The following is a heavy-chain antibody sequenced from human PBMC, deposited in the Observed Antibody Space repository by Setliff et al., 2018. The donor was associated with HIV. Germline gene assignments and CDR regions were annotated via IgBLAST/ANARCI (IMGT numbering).Heavy chain of an antibody. J-gene: IGHJ5*02. CDR1: GGSLSNPNYY. D-gene: IGHD4-17*01. V-gene: IGHV4-39*07. Sequence: SETLSLTCDVSGGSLSNPNYYWAWIRQPPGKGLEWIGSIYYSGTIYYNPSLKSRVTMSLAMSKNQFSLRLNSLTAADTAKYYCARAWDSTVTTPFNWFDPWGQGTLVTVSS. CDR2: IYYSGTI. CDR3: ARAWDSTVTTPFNWFDP.